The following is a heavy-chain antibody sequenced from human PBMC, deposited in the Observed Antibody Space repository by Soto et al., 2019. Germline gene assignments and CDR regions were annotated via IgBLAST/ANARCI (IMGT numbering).Heavy chain of an antibody. CDR1: GGTFSSYA. V-gene: IGHV1-69*13. D-gene: IGHD3-16*01. CDR3: ARVLRGYYYYGMDV. J-gene: IGHJ6*02. Sequence: ASVKVSCKASGGTFSSYAISWVRQAPGQGLEWMGGIIPIFGTANYAQKFQGRVTITADESTSTAYMELSSLRSEDTAVYYCARVLRGYYYYGMDVWGQGTTVTVSS. CDR2: IIPIFGTA.